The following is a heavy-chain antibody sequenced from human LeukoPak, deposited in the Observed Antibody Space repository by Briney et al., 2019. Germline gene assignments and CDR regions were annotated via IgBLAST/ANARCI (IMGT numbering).Heavy chain of an antibody. CDR1: GFTFGTYG. J-gene: IGHJ3*02. V-gene: IGHV3-30*18. Sequence: PGGSLRLSCAASGFTFGTYGMHWVRQAPGKGVEWVAVISYDGSNKLYADSVKGRFTISRDNSKNTLYLQMNSLRAEDTAVYYCAKVYDSSGYYFLNDAFDIWGQGTMVTVSS. D-gene: IGHD3-22*01. CDR2: ISYDGSNK. CDR3: AKVYDSSGYYFLNDAFDI.